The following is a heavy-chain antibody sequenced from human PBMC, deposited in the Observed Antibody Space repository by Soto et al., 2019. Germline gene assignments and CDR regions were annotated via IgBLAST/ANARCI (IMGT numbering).Heavy chain of an antibody. D-gene: IGHD3-22*01. V-gene: IGHV4-31*03. CDR1: GGSISSGGYY. J-gene: IGHJ4*02. Sequence: PSETLSLTCTVSGGSISSGGYYWSWIRQHPGKGLEWIGYIYYSGSTYYNPSLKSRVTISVDTSKNQFSLKLSSVTAADTAVYYCARSHSSRNYYDSSGYYSEKVDYFDYWGQGTLVTVSS. CDR3: ARSHSSRNYYDSSGYYSEKVDYFDY. CDR2: IYYSGST.